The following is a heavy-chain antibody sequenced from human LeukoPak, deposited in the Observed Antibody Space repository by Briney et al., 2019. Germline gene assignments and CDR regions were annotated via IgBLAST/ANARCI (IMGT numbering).Heavy chain of an antibody. D-gene: IGHD2-21*02. Sequence: SETLSLTCTVSGGSISSGSYYWSWIRQPAGKGLEWIGRIYTSGSTNYNPSLKSRVTISVDTSKNQFSLKLSSVTAADTAVYYCARVPDYQFSLCGGDCYIDYWGQGTLVTVSS. CDR3: ARVPDYQFSLCGGDCYIDY. V-gene: IGHV4-61*02. J-gene: IGHJ4*02. CDR2: IYTSGST. CDR1: GGSISSGSYY.